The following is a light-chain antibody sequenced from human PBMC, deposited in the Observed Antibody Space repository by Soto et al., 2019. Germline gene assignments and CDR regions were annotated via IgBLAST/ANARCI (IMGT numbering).Light chain of an antibody. Sequence: DIQMTQSPSTLYASVGDRVTITCRASQSGSSWLAWYQQKPGKAPKLLIYKASSLHSGVPSRFSGSGSGTECTLTISSLQPDDFATYYCHQYKTYWTFGHGTKVEMK. J-gene: IGKJ1*01. CDR2: KAS. CDR1: QSGSSW. V-gene: IGKV1-5*03. CDR3: HQYKTYWT.